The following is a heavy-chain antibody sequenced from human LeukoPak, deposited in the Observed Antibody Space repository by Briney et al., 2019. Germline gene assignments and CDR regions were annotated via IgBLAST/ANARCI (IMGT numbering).Heavy chain of an antibody. J-gene: IGHJ4*02. CDR3: AKALSGRLRFLEWSYSGGYFDY. D-gene: IGHD3-3*01. V-gene: IGHV3-23*01. CDR2: ISGSGGST. CDR1: GFTFSSYA. Sequence: GGSLRLSCAASGFTFSSYAMSWVRQAPGKGLEWVSAISGSGGSTYYADSVKGRFTISRDNSKNTLYLQMNSLRAEDTAVYYCAKALSGRLRFLEWSYSGGYFDYWGQGTLVTVSS.